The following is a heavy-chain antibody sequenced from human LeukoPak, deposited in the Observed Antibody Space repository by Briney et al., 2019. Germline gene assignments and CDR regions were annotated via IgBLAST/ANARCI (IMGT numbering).Heavy chain of an antibody. CDR3: ATVRFGHGVY. CDR2: IYYSGST. CDR1: GDSISRSIYY. Sequence: SETPSLTCTVSGDSISRSIYYWGWMRQPPGKGLEWIGSIYYSGSTFFNPSLESRATISVDTSKNQFSLRLTSVTAADTAVYSCATVRFGHGVYWGQGTLVTVSS. J-gene: IGHJ4*02. V-gene: IGHV4-39*05. D-gene: IGHD3-10*01.